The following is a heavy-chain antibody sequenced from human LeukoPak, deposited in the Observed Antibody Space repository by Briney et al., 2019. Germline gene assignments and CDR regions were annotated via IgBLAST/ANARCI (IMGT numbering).Heavy chain of an antibody. V-gene: IGHV4-59*01. Sequence: PSETLSHTCTVSGGSISSYYWSWIRQPPGKGLEWIGYIYYSGSTNYNPSLKSRVTISVDTSKNQFSLKLSSVTAADTAVYYCARDRITMVRGGPYYYYGMDVWGQGTTVTVSS. CDR3: ARDRITMVRGGPYYYYGMDV. J-gene: IGHJ6*02. D-gene: IGHD3-10*01. CDR2: IYYSGST. CDR1: GGSISSYY.